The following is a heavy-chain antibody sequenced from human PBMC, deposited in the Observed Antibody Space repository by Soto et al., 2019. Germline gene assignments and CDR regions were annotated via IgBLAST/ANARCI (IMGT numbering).Heavy chain of an antibody. CDR1: GGSISSYY. CDR2: IYYSGST. D-gene: IGHD3-10*01. CDR3: ARDSDITMVRGATPLYYYYMDV. J-gene: IGHJ6*03. V-gene: IGHV4-59*01. Sequence: LETLSLTCTVSGGSISSYYWSWIRQPPGKGLEWIGYIYYSGSTNYNPSLKSRVTISVDTSNNQFSLKLSPVTAADKAVYYCARDSDITMVRGATPLYYYYMDVWGKGTTVTVSS.